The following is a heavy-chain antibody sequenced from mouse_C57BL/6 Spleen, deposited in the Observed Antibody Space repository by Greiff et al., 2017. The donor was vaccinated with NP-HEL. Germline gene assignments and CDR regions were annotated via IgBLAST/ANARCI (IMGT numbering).Heavy chain of an antibody. Sequence: VQGVESGAELMKPGASVKLSCKATGYTFTGYWIEWVKQRPGHGLEWIGEILPGSGSTNYNEKFKGKATFTADTSSNTAYMQLSSLTTEDSAIYYCARDPPYYGSSYWYFDVWGTGTTVTVSS. D-gene: IGHD1-1*01. CDR2: ILPGSGST. J-gene: IGHJ1*03. CDR3: ARDPPYYGSSYWYFDV. V-gene: IGHV1-9*01. CDR1: GYTFTGYW.